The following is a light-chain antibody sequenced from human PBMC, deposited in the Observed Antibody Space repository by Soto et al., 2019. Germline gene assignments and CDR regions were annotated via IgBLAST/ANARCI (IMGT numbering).Light chain of an antibody. CDR2: GAS. V-gene: IGKV3-15*01. CDR1: QSVASN. Sequence: EIVMTQSPASLSVSPGDGATLSCRASQSVASNVAWYQQKPGQGPRLLIHGASTRAAGVPARFSGSGSGTDFTLTNSSLQSEDFAVYYCQQYHNWPPQYTFGQGTKLQIK. J-gene: IGKJ2*01. CDR3: QQYHNWPPQYT.